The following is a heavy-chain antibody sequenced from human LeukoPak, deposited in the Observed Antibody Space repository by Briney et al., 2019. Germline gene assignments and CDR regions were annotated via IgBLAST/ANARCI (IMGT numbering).Heavy chain of an antibody. Sequence: ASVKVSCKASGYTFTDYDITWVRQAPGQGLEWMGRVSPYNGNTYYSQRFQDRVTITKDTSTGTAYMDLRNLRTDDTAMYYCARNGRVRRVVKDLFEYWGQGTLVAVSS. J-gene: IGHJ4*02. D-gene: IGHD3-10*01. CDR2: VSPYNGNT. CDR3: ARNGRVRRVVKDLFEY. CDR1: GYTFTDYD. V-gene: IGHV1-18*01.